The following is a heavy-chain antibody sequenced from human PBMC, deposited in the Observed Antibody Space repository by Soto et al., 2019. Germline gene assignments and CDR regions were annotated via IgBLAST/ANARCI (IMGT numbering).Heavy chain of an antibody. J-gene: IGHJ6*02. CDR1: GYSFTSYW. Sequence: GESLKISCKGSGYSFTSYWIGWVRQVPGRGLEWMGIIYPADSDIRHSPSFQGQVTISVDKSLSTAYLQWSSLKASDTAMYYCARQDCSGGSCYSSRHYYYGMDVWGQGTTVT. CDR3: ARQDCSGGSCYSSRHYYYGMDV. D-gene: IGHD2-15*01. CDR2: IYPADSDI. V-gene: IGHV5-51*01.